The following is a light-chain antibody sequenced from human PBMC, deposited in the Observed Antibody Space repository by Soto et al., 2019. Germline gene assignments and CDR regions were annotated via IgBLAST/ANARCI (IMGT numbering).Light chain of an antibody. CDR1: QSVSSY. CDR3: KKRSTWPPSLI. CDR2: DAS. Sequence: EIVLTQSPATLSLSPGERATLSCRASQSVSSYLAWYQQKPGQAPRLLIYDASNRATGIPARFSGSGSGTAFPLPISSLGPEVFAVFSCKKRSTWPPSLIFGGGPRVDIK. V-gene: IGKV3-11*01. J-gene: IGKJ4*01.